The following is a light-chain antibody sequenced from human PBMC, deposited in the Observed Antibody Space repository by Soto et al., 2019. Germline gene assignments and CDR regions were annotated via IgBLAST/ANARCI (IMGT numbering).Light chain of an antibody. Sequence: DIVLTQSPDSLAVSLGERATVNCKSSQSVLYSSNNKNYLVWYQQKPGQPPRLLIYWASIRASGVPDRFSGSGSGTECTLTISSLQAEDVAVYYCQQYYSTPFTFGTGTKVDIK. CDR3: QQYYSTPFT. CDR2: WAS. CDR1: QSVLYSSNNKNY. J-gene: IGKJ3*01. V-gene: IGKV4-1*01.